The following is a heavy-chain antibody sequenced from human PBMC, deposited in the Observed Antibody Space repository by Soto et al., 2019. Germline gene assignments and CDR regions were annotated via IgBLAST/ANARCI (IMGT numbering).Heavy chain of an antibody. D-gene: IGHD2-15*01. CDR2: IYPGDSDT. V-gene: IGHV5-51*01. CDR3: ARHKVAGSYHTYMDF. Sequence: GESLKISCKGSGYSFTSYWIGWVRQMPGKGLEWMGIIYPGDSDTRYSPSFQGQVTISADKSISTAYLQWSSLKASDTAMYYCARHKVAGSYHTYMDFWGQGTTVTVSS. J-gene: IGHJ6*02. CDR1: GYSFTSYW.